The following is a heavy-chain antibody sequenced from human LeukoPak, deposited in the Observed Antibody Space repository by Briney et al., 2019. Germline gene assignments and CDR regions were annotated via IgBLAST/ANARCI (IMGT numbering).Heavy chain of an antibody. CDR1: GFTFSSYS. Sequence: GGSLRLSCAASGFTFSSYSMNWVRQAPGKGLAWVLSISSSSSYIYYADSVKGRFTISRDNAKNSLYLQMNSLRAEDTAVYYCARDIHPMAVAKDAFYIWGQGTMVTVSS. D-gene: IGHD6-19*01. CDR3: ARDIHPMAVAKDAFYI. CDR2: ISSSSSYI. J-gene: IGHJ3*02. V-gene: IGHV3-21*01.